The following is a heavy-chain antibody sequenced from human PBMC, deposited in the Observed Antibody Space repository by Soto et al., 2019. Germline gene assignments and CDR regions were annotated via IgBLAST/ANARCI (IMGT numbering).Heavy chain of an antibody. J-gene: IGHJ6*02. CDR2: IYYSGST. Sequence: SETLSLTCTVSGGSISSGDYYWSWIRQPPGKGLEWIGYIYYSGSTYYNPSLKSRVTISVDTSKNQFSLKLSSVTAADTAVYYCASQPYYDFWSGPSHGMDVWGQGTTVTVSS. CDR1: GGSISSGDYY. D-gene: IGHD3-3*01. V-gene: IGHV4-30-4*01. CDR3: ASQPYYDFWSGPSHGMDV.